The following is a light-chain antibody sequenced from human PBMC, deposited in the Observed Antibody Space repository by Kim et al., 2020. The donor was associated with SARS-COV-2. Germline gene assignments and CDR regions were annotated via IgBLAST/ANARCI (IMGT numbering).Light chain of an antibody. V-gene: IGLV3-19*01. CDR3: NSRDSSGNHRVV. CDR1: SLRSYY. CDR2: GKN. Sequence: LGQTVRITCQGDSLRSYYASWYQQKPGQAPVLVIYGKNNRPSGIPDRFSGSSSGNTASLTITGAQAEDEADYYCNSRDSSGNHRVVFGGGTKLAVL. J-gene: IGLJ2*01.